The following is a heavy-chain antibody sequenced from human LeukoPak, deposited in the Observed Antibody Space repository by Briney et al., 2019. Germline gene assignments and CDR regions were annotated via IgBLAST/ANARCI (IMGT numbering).Heavy chain of an antibody. CDR3: ARDPDIVVVPAASVGYYYYYGMDV. J-gene: IGHJ6*02. V-gene: IGHV3-33*01. Sequence: GGSLRLSCAASGFTFSSYSMTWVRQAPGKGLEWVAVIWYDGSNKYYADSVKGRFTISRDNSKNTLYLQMNSLRAEDTAVYYCARDPDIVVVPAASVGYYYYYGMDVWGQGTTVTVSS. CDR2: IWYDGSNK. CDR1: GFTFSSYS. D-gene: IGHD2-2*01.